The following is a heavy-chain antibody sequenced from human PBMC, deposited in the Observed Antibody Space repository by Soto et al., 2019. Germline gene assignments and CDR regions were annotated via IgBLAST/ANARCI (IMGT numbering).Heavy chain of an antibody. J-gene: IGHJ6*02. V-gene: IGHV3-30-3*01. CDR1: GITFSNFA. CDR3: AVLRVYYSGYYYDMDV. D-gene: IGHD1-26*01. Sequence: PGGSLRLSCADSGITFSNFATHWVRQAPGRGLEWVAVLSSDGSDKYYADSVRGRFSISRDDSKNTLFLQMNSLRAEDTAMYYCAVLRVYYSGYYYDMDVWGQGTMVTVSS. CDR2: LSSDGSDK.